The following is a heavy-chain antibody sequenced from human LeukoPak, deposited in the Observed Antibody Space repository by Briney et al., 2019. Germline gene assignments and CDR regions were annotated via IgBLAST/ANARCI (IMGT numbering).Heavy chain of an antibody. V-gene: IGHV3-21*04. CDR1: GFTFSSFS. Sequence: GGSLRLSCAASGFTFSSFSLNWVRQAPGKGLEWVSSTSTSSSYIYYADSVKGRFTISRDNAKNSLYLQMNSLRAEDTAVYYCARRDIVVVPAAMSEGAFDIWGQGTMVTVSS. J-gene: IGHJ3*02. CDR2: TSTSSSYI. D-gene: IGHD2-2*01. CDR3: ARRDIVVVPAAMSEGAFDI.